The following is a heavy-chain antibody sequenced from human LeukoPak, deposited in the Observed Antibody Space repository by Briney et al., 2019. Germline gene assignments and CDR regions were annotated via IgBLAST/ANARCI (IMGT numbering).Heavy chain of an antibody. Sequence: PSETLPLTCTVSHYSISSNYYWSWIRQPPGKGLEWIGYIYYSGSTNYNPSLKSRVTISVDTSKNQFSLKLSSVTAADTAVYYCASIVVVAATGGWFDPWGQGTLVTVSS. D-gene: IGHD2-15*01. CDR2: IYYSGST. CDR3: ASIVVVAATGGWFDP. V-gene: IGHV4-59*08. J-gene: IGHJ5*02. CDR1: HYSISSNYY.